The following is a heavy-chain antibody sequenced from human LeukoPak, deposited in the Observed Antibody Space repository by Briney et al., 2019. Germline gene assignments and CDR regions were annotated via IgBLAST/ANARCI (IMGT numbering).Heavy chain of an antibody. CDR3: TVGFLGYCSGGSCYSAAY. Sequence: SVKVSCNASGGTFTSYAISWVRHPPGQGLEWMGGIIPIFGKANYGQKFQGRVTITTDESTSTAYMELSSLRSEDTAVYYCTVGFLGYCSGGSCYSAAYWGQGTLVTVSS. J-gene: IGHJ4*02. D-gene: IGHD2-15*01. CDR1: GGTFTSYA. CDR2: IIPIFGKA. V-gene: IGHV1-69*05.